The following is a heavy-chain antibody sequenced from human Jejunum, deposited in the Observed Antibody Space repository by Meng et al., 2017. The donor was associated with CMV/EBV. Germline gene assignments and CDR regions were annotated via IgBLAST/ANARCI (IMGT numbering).Heavy chain of an antibody. CDR1: GYIFRGYY. CDR2: INPNSGDT. Sequence: ASGYIFRGYYIHWLRQAPGQGPEWMGWINPNSGDTWSPPKFQGRVTMTSDTSVNTSYMDLNSLTSDDSAVYYCARAGQHFDYYFDSWGQGTLVTVSS. V-gene: IGHV1-2*02. CDR3: ARAGQHFDYYFDS. D-gene: IGHD3-9*01. J-gene: IGHJ4*02.